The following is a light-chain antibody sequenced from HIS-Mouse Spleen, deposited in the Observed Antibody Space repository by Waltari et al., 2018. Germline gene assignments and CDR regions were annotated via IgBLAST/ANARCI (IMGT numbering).Light chain of an antibody. J-gene: IGKJ2*01. V-gene: IGKV4-1*01. CDR3: QQYYSTPYT. CDR2: WAS. CDR1: QSVLYISNNKNY. Sequence: DIVMTQSPDSLAVSLGERAAINSKSIQSVLYISNNKNYLAWYQQKPGQPPKLLIYWASTRESGVPDRFSGSGSGTDFTLTISSLQAEDVAVYYCQQYYSTPYTFGQGTKLEIK.